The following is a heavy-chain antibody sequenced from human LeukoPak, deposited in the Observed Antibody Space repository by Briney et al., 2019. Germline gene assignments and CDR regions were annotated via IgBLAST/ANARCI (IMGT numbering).Heavy chain of an antibody. CDR1: GGSFSGYY. CDR3: ARGIAAARETGFDY. J-gene: IGHJ4*02. CDR2: INHSGST. Sequence: PSETLSLTWAVYGGSFSGYYWSWIRQPPGKGLEWIGEINHSGSTNYNPSLKSRVTISVDTSKNQFSLKLSSVTAADTAVYYCARGIAAARETGFDYWGQGTLVTVSS. V-gene: IGHV4-34*01. D-gene: IGHD6-13*01.